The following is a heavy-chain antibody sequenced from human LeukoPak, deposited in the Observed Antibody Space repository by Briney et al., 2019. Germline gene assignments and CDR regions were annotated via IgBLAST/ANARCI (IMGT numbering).Heavy chain of an antibody. V-gene: IGHV3-23*01. D-gene: IGHD5-18*01. CDR2: ISGSGGST. CDR3: AKEGGYSYGYPIDY. Sequence: GESLRLSCAASGFNFSSYAMSWVRQAPGKGLEWVSAISGSGGSTYYADSVKGRFTISRDNSKNTLYLQMNSLRAEDTAVYYCAKEGGYSYGYPIDYWGQGTLVTVSS. CDR1: GFNFSSYA. J-gene: IGHJ4*02.